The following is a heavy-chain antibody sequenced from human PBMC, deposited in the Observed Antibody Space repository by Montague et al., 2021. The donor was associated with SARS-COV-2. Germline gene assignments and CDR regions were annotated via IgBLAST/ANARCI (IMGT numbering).Heavy chain of an antibody. CDR2: IGGSGAGT. Sequence: SLRLSCAASGFTFNTYAMTWVRQAPGKGLEWVSAIGGSGAGTYYADSVKGRFTISRDNSKNTLFLQMNSLRAEDTALYYCAKSLDTSGYSFESGADYWGQGTLVTVSS. D-gene: IGHD5-12*01. CDR1: GFTFNTYA. CDR3: AKSLDTSGYSFESGADY. J-gene: IGHJ4*02. V-gene: IGHV3-23*01.